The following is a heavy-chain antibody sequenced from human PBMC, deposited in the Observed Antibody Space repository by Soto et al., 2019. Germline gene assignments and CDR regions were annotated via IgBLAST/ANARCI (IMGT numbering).Heavy chain of an antibody. D-gene: IGHD6-19*01. J-gene: IGHJ4*02. CDR3: ARDCAGYSSGWYQRGGFDY. Sequence: QVQLVESGGGVVQPGRSLRLSCAASGFTFSSYGMHWVRQAPGKGLEWVAVIWYDASNKYYADSVKGRFTISRDNSKNTLYLQMNSLSAEDTAVYYCARDCAGYSSGWYQRGGFDYWGQGTLVTVSS. CDR2: IWYDASNK. V-gene: IGHV3-33*01. CDR1: GFTFSSYG.